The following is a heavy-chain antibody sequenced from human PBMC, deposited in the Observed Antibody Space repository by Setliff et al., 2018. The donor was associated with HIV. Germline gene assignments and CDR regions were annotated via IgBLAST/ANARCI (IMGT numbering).Heavy chain of an antibody. J-gene: IGHJ4*02. CDR2: IHYSGYT. D-gene: IGHD2-21*01. Sequence: PSETLSLTCTVSGDSIGTSPYSWGWIRQPPGKGLEWIGSIHYSGYTYYSPSLRTRVTISVDTSKNQFSLKLSSVTAADTAVYYCARDWGQRLVIPHWGQGTLVTVSS. CDR1: GDSIGTSPYS. CDR3: ARDWGQRLVIPH. V-gene: IGHV4-39*07.